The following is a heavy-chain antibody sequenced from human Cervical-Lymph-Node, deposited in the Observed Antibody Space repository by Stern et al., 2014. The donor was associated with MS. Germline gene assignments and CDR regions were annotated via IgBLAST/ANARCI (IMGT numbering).Heavy chain of an antibody. CDR2: MNPNSGNT. Sequence: VQLVESGAEVKKPGASVKVSCKASGYTFTSYDINWVRQATGQGLEWLGWMNPNSGNTGYAQKFQGRVIMTRNTSISTAYMELSSLRSEDTAVYYCARGMDIVATEIDYWGQGTLVTVSS. J-gene: IGHJ4*02. CDR3: ARGMDIVATEIDY. D-gene: IGHD5-12*01. CDR1: GYTFTSYD. V-gene: IGHV1-8*01.